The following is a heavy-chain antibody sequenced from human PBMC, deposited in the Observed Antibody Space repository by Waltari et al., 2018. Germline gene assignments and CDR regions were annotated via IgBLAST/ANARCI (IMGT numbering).Heavy chain of an antibody. J-gene: IGHJ4*02. CDR1: GGSISSGSYY. Sequence: HVQLQESGPGLVKPSQTLSLTCTVSGGSISSGSYYWSWIRQPAGKGLEWIGRIYTSGSTNYNPCLKSRVTISVDTSKNQFSLKLSSVTAADTAVYYCARVGSSGWYPIDYWGQGTLVTVSS. CDR3: ARVGSSGWYPIDY. D-gene: IGHD6-19*01. CDR2: IYTSGST. V-gene: IGHV4-61*02.